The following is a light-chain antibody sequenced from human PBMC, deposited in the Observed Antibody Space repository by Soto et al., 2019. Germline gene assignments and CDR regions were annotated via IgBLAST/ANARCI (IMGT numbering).Light chain of an antibody. CDR2: AAS. Sequence: DIQMTQSPSSLSASVGDRVTITCRASQDISNFLAWYQQKPGKVPKLLIYAASTLQSGVPSRFSGSGSGTDFTLTIGSLQPEDVATYYCHKYNTVPHTFGQGTKVDIK. V-gene: IGKV1-27*01. CDR3: HKYNTVPHT. CDR1: QDISNF. J-gene: IGKJ1*01.